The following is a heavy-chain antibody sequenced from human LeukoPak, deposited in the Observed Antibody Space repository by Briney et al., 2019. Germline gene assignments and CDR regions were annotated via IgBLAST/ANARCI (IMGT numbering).Heavy chain of an antibody. CDR1: GFTFSSYA. D-gene: IGHD2-15*01. Sequence: PGGSLRLSCAASGFTFSSYAMSRVRQAPGKGLEWVSAISGSGGRTYYADSVKGRFTISRDNSKNTLYLQMNSLRAEDTAVYYCAKDQGSSGGDWFDPWGQGTLVTVSS. CDR2: ISGSGGRT. J-gene: IGHJ5*02. CDR3: AKDQGSSGGDWFDP. V-gene: IGHV3-23*01.